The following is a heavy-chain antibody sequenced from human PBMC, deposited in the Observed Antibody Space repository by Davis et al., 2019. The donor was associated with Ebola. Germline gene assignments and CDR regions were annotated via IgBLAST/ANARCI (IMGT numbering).Heavy chain of an antibody. CDR2: ISYDGSNK. Sequence: GGSLRLSCAASGFTVSSNYMSWVRQAPGKGLEWVAVISYDGSNKYYADSVKGRFTISRDNSKNTLYLQMNSLKAEDTAVYYCARDQAAVAGTLMAGYWGQGTLVTVSS. V-gene: IGHV3-30-3*01. CDR1: GFTVSSNY. J-gene: IGHJ4*02. CDR3: ARDQAAVAGTLMAGY. D-gene: IGHD6-19*01.